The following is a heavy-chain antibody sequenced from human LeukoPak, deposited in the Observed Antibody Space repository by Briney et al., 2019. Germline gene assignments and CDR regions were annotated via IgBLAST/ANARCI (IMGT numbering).Heavy chain of an antibody. CDR1: GGSISSYY. D-gene: IGHD3-16*02. J-gene: IGHJ4*02. CDR2: IYYSGST. Sequence: SETLSLTCTVSGGSISSYYWGWIRQPPRKGLEWIGHIYYSGSTYYNSSLKSRLTISVDTSKNQFSLKLTAVTAADTAVYYCARVPNYRTFYDYVWGSYRTYFDYWGREPWSPSPQ. CDR3: ARVPNYRTFYDYVWGSYRTYFDY. V-gene: IGHV4-39*07.